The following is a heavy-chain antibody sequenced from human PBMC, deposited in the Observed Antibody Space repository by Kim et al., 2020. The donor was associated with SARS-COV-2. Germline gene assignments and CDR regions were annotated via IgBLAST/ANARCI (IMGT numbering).Heavy chain of an antibody. CDR2: INAGSGNT. J-gene: IGHJ4*02. Sequence: ASVKVSCKASGYTFTSYAVHWLRQAPGQRLEWMGWINAGSGNTKYSQKFQGRVTITRDTSASTAYMELSSLRSEDTAVYYCARVKLDSYVILPGYYSRLGYFDYWVQGTLPTVSS. CDR3: ARVKLDSYVILPGYYSRLGYFDY. D-gene: IGHD3-9*01. V-gene: IGHV1-3*01. CDR1: GYTFTSYA.